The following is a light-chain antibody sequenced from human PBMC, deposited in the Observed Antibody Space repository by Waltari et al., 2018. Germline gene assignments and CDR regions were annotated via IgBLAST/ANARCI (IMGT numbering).Light chain of an antibody. CDR2: EVS. Sequence: QSALTQPASVSGSPGQSITISCTGTSSDIGIYNHVSWYQQHPGQAPRLMVSEVSDRPSGISNRFSGSKSGDTASLTISGLQAEDEADYYCSSYTTSSSWVFGGGTKLTVL. J-gene: IGLJ3*02. CDR3: SSYTTSSSWV. CDR1: SSDIGIYNH. V-gene: IGLV2-14*03.